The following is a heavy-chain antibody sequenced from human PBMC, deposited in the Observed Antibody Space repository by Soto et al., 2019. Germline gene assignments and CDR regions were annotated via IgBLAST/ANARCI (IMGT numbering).Heavy chain of an antibody. CDR2: INHIGSP. CDR1: GGSFSGYY. V-gene: IGHV4-34*01. D-gene: IGHD3-10*01. Sequence: SETLCLTCAVYGGSFSGYYLSWIRQPPGKGLEWIGEINHIGSPYYHPSLASRVTMSVDTSNSQFYLKVNSVTAADTAVYYCVRGPSGPRLSDWGLGTLVTVSS. J-gene: IGHJ4*02. CDR3: VRGPSGPRLSD.